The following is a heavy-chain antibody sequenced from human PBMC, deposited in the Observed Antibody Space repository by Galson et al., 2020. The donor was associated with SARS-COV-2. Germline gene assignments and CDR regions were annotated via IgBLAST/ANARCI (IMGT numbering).Heavy chain of an antibody. CDR2: IYYSGST. V-gene: IGHV4-31*03. CDR3: ARGAGDRWGHFDY. CDR1: GGSISSGGYY. Sequence: SETLSLTCTVSGGSISSGGYYWSWIRQHPGKGLEWIGYIYYSGSTYYNPSLKSRVTISVDTSKNQFSLKLSSVTAADTAVYYGARGAGDRWGHFDYWGQGTLVTVSS. D-gene: IGHD7-27*01. J-gene: IGHJ4*02.